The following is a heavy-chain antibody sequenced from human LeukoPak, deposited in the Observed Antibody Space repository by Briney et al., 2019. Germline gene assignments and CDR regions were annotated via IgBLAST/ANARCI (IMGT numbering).Heavy chain of an antibody. J-gene: IGHJ5*02. CDR3: ARDPGSGSYWFDP. Sequence: GGSLRLSCAASGFTFSYYAMHWVRQAPGNGLEYVSAISSDGRNTYYANSVKGRFTISRDNSKNTLYLQMGSLRAEDMAVYYCARDPGSGSYWFDPWGQGTLVTVSS. CDR1: GFTFSYYA. D-gene: IGHD3-10*01. V-gene: IGHV3-64*01. CDR2: ISSDGRNT.